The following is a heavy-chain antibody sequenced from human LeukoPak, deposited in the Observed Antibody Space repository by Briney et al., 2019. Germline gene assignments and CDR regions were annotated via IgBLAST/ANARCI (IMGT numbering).Heavy chain of an antibody. CDR1: GYTFTSYG. CDR3: ATTGYSSGWYDRGVGY. V-gene: IGHV1-2*02. D-gene: IGHD6-19*01. Sequence: ASVKVSCKASGYTFTSYGISWVRQAPGQGLEWMGWINPNSGGTNYAQKFQGRVTMTRDTSTSTAYMELSRLRSDDTAVYYCATTGYSSGWYDRGVGYWGQGTLVTVSS. J-gene: IGHJ4*02. CDR2: INPNSGGT.